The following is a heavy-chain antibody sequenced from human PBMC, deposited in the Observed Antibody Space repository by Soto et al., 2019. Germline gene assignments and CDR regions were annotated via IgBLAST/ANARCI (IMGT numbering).Heavy chain of an antibody. CDR2: IFANGHT. CDR3: VASLAASGLNWLDP. J-gene: IGHJ5*02. D-gene: IGHD6-13*01. V-gene: IGHV4-4*07. Sequence: SETLSLTCIVSGGSISEKYWNWVRQPPGKGLEWIGLIFANGHTDYNPSLKGRVTMSVDASKNQFSLRLTSMTAADTAVYYCVASLAASGLNWLDPWGRGTLVTVSS. CDR1: GGSISEKY.